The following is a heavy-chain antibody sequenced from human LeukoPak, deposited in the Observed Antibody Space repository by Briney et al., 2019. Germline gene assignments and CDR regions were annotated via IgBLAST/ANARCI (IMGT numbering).Heavy chain of an antibody. CDR2: IYTDGNT. CDR3: ARDLSGYCTSGTCYASDI. D-gene: IGHD2-15*01. V-gene: IGHV3-53*01. Sequence: GGSLRLSCAASEFSVSSNYMNWVRQAPGKGLEWVSVIYTDGNTYYADSVKGRFTISRDKSKNTMYLQMNSLRAEDTALYYCARDLSGYCTSGTCYASDIRGQGTMVTVSS. CDR1: EFSVSSNY. J-gene: IGHJ3*02.